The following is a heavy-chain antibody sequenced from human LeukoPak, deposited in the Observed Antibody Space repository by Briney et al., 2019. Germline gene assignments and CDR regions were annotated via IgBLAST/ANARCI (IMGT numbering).Heavy chain of an antibody. Sequence: GGSLRLSCAASGFTVSSKYMSWVRQAPGKGLEWVSVIYSGGSTYYADSVKGRFTISRDNSKNTLYLQMNSLRAEDTAVYYCARDGYYDSSGYPLGAFDIWGQGTMVTVSS. V-gene: IGHV3-53*01. CDR2: IYSGGST. CDR3: ARDGYYDSSGYPLGAFDI. D-gene: IGHD3-22*01. CDR1: GFTVSSKY. J-gene: IGHJ3*02.